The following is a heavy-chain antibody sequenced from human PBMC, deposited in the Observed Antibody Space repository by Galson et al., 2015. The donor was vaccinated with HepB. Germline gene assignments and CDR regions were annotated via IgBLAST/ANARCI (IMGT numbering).Heavy chain of an antibody. D-gene: IGHD1-26*01. J-gene: IGHJ4*02. CDR2: ISDSGGSR. Sequence: SLRLSCAASGFTFRSYGMYWVRQAPGKGLEWVSSISDSGGSRYYADSVKGRFTISRDNSKNTVYLQMNSLRAEDTAIYYCAKPPPGQQGDSGWGQGTLVTVSS. CDR1: GFTFRSYG. CDR3: AKPPPGQQGDSG. V-gene: IGHV3-23*01.